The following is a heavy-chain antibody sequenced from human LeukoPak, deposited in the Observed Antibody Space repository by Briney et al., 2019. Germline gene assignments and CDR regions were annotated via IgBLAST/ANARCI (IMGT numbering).Heavy chain of an antibody. CDR2: IYTSGST. J-gene: IGHJ4*02. Sequence: SSETLSLTCTVSGGSISSGSYYWSWIRQPAGKGLEWIGRIYTSGSTNYNPSLKSRVTISVDTSKNQFSLKLSSVTAADTAVYYCARGRTGFDAVVTESGDYWGQGTLVTVSS. D-gene: IGHD4-23*01. V-gene: IGHV4-61*02. CDR3: ARGRTGFDAVVTESGDY. CDR1: GGSISSGSYY.